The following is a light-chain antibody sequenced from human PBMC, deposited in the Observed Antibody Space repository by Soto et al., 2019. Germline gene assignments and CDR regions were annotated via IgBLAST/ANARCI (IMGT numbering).Light chain of an antibody. CDR2: AAS. J-gene: IGKJ2*01. V-gene: IGKV1-39*01. Sequence: DIQMTQSPSSLSASVGDRVTITCRALRASQSISRYLHWYQQKPGRAPKLLLYAASSLQRGVPSRFSCRGSGSDFTLTISSLQPEDFATYYCQQSDSIPYSCGQGTKMETK. CDR1: QSISRY. CDR3: QQSDSIPYS.